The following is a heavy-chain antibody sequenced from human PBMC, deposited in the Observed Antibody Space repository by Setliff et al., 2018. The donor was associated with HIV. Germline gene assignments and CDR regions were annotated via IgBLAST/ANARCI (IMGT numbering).Heavy chain of an antibody. Sequence: PGGSLRLSCAASGFTVSRFHMSWVRQAPGKGPEWVSYITGSGDTIYYADSVRGRFTISRDDAEKSVYLQMNSLRAEDTAVYYCATLSSNWHLDYWGQGTLVTVSS. J-gene: IGHJ4*02. V-gene: IGHV3-48*01. CDR2: ITGSGDTI. D-gene: IGHD6-13*01. CDR1: GFTVSRFH. CDR3: ATLSSNWHLDY.